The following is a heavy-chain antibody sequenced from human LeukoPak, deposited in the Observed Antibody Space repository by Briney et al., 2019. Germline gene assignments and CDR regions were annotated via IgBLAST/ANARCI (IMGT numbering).Heavy chain of an antibody. V-gene: IGHV1-3*01. CDR1: GYTFTSYA. CDR3: ARDPSLYSSSWYSGVRRNWFDP. CDR2: INAGNGNT. D-gene: IGHD6-13*01. Sequence: ASVKVSCKASGYTFTSYAMHWVRQAPGQRLEWMGWINAGNGNTKYSQKFQGRVTITRDTSASTAYMELSSLRSEDTAVYYCARDPSLYSSSWYSGVRRNWFDPWGQGTLVTVSS. J-gene: IGHJ5*02.